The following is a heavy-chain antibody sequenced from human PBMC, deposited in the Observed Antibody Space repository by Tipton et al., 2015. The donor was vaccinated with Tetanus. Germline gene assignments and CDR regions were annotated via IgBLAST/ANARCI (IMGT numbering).Heavy chain of an antibody. CDR2: ISHTGTTT. V-gene: IGHV3-11*01. D-gene: IGHD6-6*01. CDR1: GFTFSAYY. CDR3: ARSESRIAPRIPWGMDI. Sequence: GSLRLSCAASGFTFSAYYMSWIRLAPGKGLEWISYISHTGTTTYYSASVMGRFTVSRDNTKNSLYLEINSLRAEDTAVYYCARSESRIAPRIPWGMDIWGQGTTVTVS. J-gene: IGHJ6*02.